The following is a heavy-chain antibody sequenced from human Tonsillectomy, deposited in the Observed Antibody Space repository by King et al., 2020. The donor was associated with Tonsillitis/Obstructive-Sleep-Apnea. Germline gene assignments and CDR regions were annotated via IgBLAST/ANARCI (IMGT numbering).Heavy chain of an antibody. CDR2: IYYSGST. J-gene: IGHJ3*02. D-gene: IGHD2-21*01. Sequence: VQLQESGPGLVKPSQTLSLTCTVSGGSISSGGYYWSWIRQHPGKGLEWIGFIYYSGSTYYNPSLKSRVTVSVDTSKNQFSLKLSSVTAADTAVYYCASLPEDCGGDCDRAFDIWGQGTMVTVSS. CDR1: GGSISSGGYY. CDR3: ASLPEDCGGDCDRAFDI. V-gene: IGHV4-31*03.